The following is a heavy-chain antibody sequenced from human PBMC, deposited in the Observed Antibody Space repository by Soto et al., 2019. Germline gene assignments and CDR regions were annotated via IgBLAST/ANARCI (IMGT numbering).Heavy chain of an antibody. CDR2: ISYDGSNK. Sequence: QVQLVESGGGVVQPGRSLRLSCAASGFTFSNYAMHWVRQAPGKGLEWVAVISYDGSNKYYADSVKGRFTISRDNSKNTLYLQMNSLRAEDTAVYYCARDLGYCSGGSFYRGWTDCWGQGTLVTVSS. V-gene: IGHV3-30-3*01. CDR1: GFTFSNYA. J-gene: IGHJ4*02. D-gene: IGHD2-15*01. CDR3: ARDLGYCSGGSFYRGWTDC.